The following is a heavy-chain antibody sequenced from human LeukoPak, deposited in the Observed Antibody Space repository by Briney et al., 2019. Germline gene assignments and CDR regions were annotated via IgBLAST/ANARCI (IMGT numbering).Heavy chain of an antibody. V-gene: IGHV4-34*01. Sequence: PSETLSFTCAVYGGSFSGYYWSWIRQPPGKGLEWIGEINHSGSTNYNPSLKSRVTISVDTSKNQFSLKLSSVTAADTAVYYCARPGRGYTATHYYYHMDVWGKGTTVTVSS. D-gene: IGHD3-16*02. CDR2: INHSGST. J-gene: IGHJ6*03. CDR1: GGSFSGYY. CDR3: ARPGRGYTATHYYYHMDV.